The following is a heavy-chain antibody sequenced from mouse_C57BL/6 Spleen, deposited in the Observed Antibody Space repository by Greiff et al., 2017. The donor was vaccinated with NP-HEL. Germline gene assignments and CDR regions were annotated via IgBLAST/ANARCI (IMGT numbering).Heavy chain of an antibody. D-gene: IGHD2-2*01. CDR1: GYTFTDYY. CDR2: INPNNGGT. V-gene: IGHV1-26*01. CDR3: ARLWLRHFDY. J-gene: IGHJ2*01. Sequence: EVQLQQSGPELVKPGASVKISCKASGYTFTDYYMNWVKQSHGKSLEWIGDINPNNGGTSYNQKFKGKATLTVDKSSSTAYMELRSLTSEDSAVYYCARLWLRHFDYWGQGTTLTVSS.